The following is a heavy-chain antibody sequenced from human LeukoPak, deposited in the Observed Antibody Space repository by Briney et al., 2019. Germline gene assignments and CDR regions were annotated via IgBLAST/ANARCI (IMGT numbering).Heavy chain of an antibody. J-gene: IGHJ4*02. CDR1: GYSFTSYW. Sequence: GESLKISCKGSGYSFTSYWIGWVRQMPGKGVEGRGVMYPGYSGTRYSPSFQGQVTISADTSIRTAYLQWSSLKASDTAMYYCARQGYYYGSGSYYPDYWGQGTLVTVSS. CDR2: MYPGYSGT. V-gene: IGHV5-51*01. CDR3: ARQGYYYGSGSYYPDY. D-gene: IGHD3-10*01.